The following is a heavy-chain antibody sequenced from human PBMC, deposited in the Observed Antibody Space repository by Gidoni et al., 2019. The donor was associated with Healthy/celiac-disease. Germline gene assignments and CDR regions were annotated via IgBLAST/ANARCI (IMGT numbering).Heavy chain of an antibody. D-gene: IGHD6-19*01. CDR1: Y. V-gene: IGHV1-2*02. J-gene: IGHJ2*01. CDR2: INPNSGGT. CDR3: ARDLLRAGGQWLVRDNWYFDL. Sequence: YMHWVRQAPGQGLEWMGWINPNSGGTNYAQKFQGRVTMTRDTSISTAYMELSRLRSDDTAVYYCARDLLRAGGQWLVRDNWYFDLWGRGTLVTVSS.